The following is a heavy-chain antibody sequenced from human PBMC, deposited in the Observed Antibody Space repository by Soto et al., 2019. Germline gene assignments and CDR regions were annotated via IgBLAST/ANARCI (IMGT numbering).Heavy chain of an antibody. J-gene: IGHJ6*02. D-gene: IGHD3-22*01. CDR3: ARGDYYDSSGYFPGGMDV. CDR1: GDSISSGDYY. CDR2: IYYSGST. V-gene: IGHV4-30-4*01. Sequence: SETLSLTCTVSGDSISSGDYYWSWIRQPPGKGLEWIGYIYYSGSTYYNPSLKSRVTISVDTSKNQFSLKLSSVTAADTAVYYCARGDYYDSSGYFPGGMDVWGQGITVTVSS.